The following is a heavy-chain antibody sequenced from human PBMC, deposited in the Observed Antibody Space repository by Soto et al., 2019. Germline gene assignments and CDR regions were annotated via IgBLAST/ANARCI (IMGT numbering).Heavy chain of an antibody. Sequence: GGSLRLSCAASGFTFSDYYMSWIRQAPGKGLEWVSYISSSSSYTNYADSVKGRFTISRDNAKNSLYLQMNSLRAEDTAVYYCARGGYYDILTGYGRSIAAAGSGMDVWGQGTTVTVSS. CDR1: GFTFSDYY. D-gene: IGHD3-9*01. CDR2: ISSSSSYT. V-gene: IGHV3-11*06. CDR3: ARGGYYDILTGYGRSIAAAGSGMDV. J-gene: IGHJ6*02.